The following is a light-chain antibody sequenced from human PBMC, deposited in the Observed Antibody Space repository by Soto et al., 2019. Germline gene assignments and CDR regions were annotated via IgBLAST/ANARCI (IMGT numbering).Light chain of an antibody. J-gene: IGKJ1*01. CDR2: WAS. CDR1: QSVLYSSNNENS. Sequence: DIVMTQSPDSLAVSLGERATINCKSSQSVLYSSNNENSLAWYQQKPGQPPKLLIYWASTRESRVPDRFSGGGSGTDFTLTISSLQAGDVAVYYCQQYYSVPPTFGQGTKVEI. V-gene: IGKV4-1*01. CDR3: QQYYSVPPT.